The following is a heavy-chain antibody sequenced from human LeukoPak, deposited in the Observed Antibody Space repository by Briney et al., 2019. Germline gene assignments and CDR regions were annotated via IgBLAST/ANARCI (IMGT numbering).Heavy chain of an antibody. Sequence: GGSLRLSCAASGFTFSSYSMNWVRQAPGKGLEWVSSISSSSYIYYADSVKGRLTISRDNSKNTLYLQMNSLRAEDTAMYYCAREASKYYYDSSGYGPYYYYYMDVWGKGTTVTVSS. D-gene: IGHD3-22*01. CDR1: GFTFSSYS. CDR3: AREASKYYYDSSGYGPYYYYYMDV. J-gene: IGHJ6*03. V-gene: IGHV3-21*04. CDR2: ISSSSYI.